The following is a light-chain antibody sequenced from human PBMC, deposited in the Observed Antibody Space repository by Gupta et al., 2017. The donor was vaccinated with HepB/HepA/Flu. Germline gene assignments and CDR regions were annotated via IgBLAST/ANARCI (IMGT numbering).Light chain of an antibody. CDR1: SANIGAGYN. J-gene: IGLJ1*01. CDR2: KNN. Sequence: QSVPTQPPSLSGPPRHRAPIPSVGSSANIGAGYNGHCYQQLPATAPNLLIYKNNNRPSGVPDRFSASKSGTSASLAITGLQTEDEADYYCQSYDSSLTDCVFGTGTKVTVL. CDR3: QSYDSSLTDCV. V-gene: IGLV1-40*01.